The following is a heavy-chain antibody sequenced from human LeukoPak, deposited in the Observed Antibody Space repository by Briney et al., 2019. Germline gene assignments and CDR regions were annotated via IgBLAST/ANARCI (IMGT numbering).Heavy chain of an antibody. V-gene: IGHV4-31*03. CDR1: GGSISSGGYY. CDR3: ARDPLPRGSGMD. CDR2: IYYSGST. J-gene: IGHJ4*02. D-gene: IGHD3-10*01. Sequence: PSETLSLTCTVSGGSISSGGYYWSWIRQHPGKGLEWIRYIYYSGSTYYNPSLKSRVTISVDTSKNQFSLKLSSVTAADTAVYYCARDPLPRGSGMDWGQGTLVTVSS.